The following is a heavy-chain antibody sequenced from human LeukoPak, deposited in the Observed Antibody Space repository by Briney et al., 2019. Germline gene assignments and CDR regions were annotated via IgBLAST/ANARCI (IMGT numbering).Heavy chain of an antibody. D-gene: IGHD6-13*01. CDR3: AKDLYSSSY. V-gene: IGHV1-46*01. CDR2: INPIGGST. Sequence: ASVKVSCKASGYSFTGYYMHWVRQAPGQGLEWMGVINPIGGSTTYAQNFQGRVTMTRDTSTSTVYIELSSLRSEDTAIYYCAKDLYSSSYWGQGTLVTVSS. CDR1: GYSFTGYY. J-gene: IGHJ1*01.